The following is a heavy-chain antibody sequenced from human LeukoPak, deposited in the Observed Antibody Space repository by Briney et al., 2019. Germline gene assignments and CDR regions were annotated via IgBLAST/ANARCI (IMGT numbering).Heavy chain of an antibody. CDR3: VRRMRSGSCFDY. V-gene: IGHV3-23*01. Sequence: GGSLRLSCAASGFTFSNYSLNWVRQAPGKGLEWVSGISGTDGSTSYVDSVKGRFTISRDNSKNTLYLQMNSLRAEDTAVYYCVRRMRSGSCFDYWGQGTLLTVSS. J-gene: IGHJ4*02. CDR2: ISGTDGST. CDR1: GFTFSNYS. D-gene: IGHD3-3*01.